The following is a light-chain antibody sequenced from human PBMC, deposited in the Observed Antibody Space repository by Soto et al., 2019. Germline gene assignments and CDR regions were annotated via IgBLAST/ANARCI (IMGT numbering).Light chain of an antibody. CDR2: GAS. CDR1: QSIGGN. V-gene: IGKV3-15*01. Sequence: EMVMTQSPATQSVSPGERASLSCRASQSIGGNLAWYQQKPGQAPRLLIYGASTRATGVPARFSGSGSRTDFTLTISSLQSEDFAIYYCQQRTNWPLTFGGGTKVEIK. CDR3: QQRTNWPLT. J-gene: IGKJ4*01.